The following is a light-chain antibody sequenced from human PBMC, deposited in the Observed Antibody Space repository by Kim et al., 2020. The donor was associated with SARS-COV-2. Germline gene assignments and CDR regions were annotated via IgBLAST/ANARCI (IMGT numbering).Light chain of an antibody. CDR1: QRIIIF. V-gene: IGKV1-39*01. CDR3: QQSYTTPRT. Sequence: ASVRGGVAITFRASQRIIIFLNCYQQSPGKAPNLLIYAASILQSGVPSSFSGSGSATAFTLTISNLQPEDFATYYCQQSYTTPRTFGQWTKVDIK. CDR2: AAS. J-gene: IGKJ1*01.